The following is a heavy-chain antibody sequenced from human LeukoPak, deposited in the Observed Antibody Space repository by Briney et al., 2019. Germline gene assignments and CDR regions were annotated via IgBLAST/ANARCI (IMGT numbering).Heavy chain of an antibody. Sequence: PGGSLRLSCAASGFTFSSYWMSWVRQAPGKGLEWVSVIYSGGSTYYADSVQGRFTISRDNSKNTLYLQMNSLRAEDTAVYYCARTGMANPGSWGQGTLVTVSS. CDR3: ARTGMANPGS. J-gene: IGHJ5*02. D-gene: IGHD1-14*01. V-gene: IGHV3-53*01. CDR1: GFTFSSYW. CDR2: IYSGGST.